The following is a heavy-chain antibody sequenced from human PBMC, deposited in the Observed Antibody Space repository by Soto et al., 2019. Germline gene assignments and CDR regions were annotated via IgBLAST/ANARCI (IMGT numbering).Heavy chain of an antibody. CDR3: ARGVTVFGLVSRFWFDP. CDR1: GGSISSGDYS. D-gene: IGHD3-3*01. Sequence: TLSLTCTVSGGSISSGDYSWSWVHQSPGKGLEWIGHIYNSGITYYNPSLKSRVVISIDTSRNQFSLRLNSLTAADRAVYFCARGVTVFGLVSRFWFDPWGQGTVVTVSS. V-gene: IGHV4-30-4*01. J-gene: IGHJ5*02. CDR2: IYNSGIT.